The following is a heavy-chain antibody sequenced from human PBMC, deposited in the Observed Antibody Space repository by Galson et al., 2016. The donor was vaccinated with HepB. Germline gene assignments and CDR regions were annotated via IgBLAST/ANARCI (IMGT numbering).Heavy chain of an antibody. Sequence: TLSLTCTFSGDYTTSGTYYWNWIRQSAGKRLEWIGRIYPSGTTNYNPSLKSRVTISLDTSNNQFSLKLDSVTAAETAVYYCARDFTYCGQGILVTVSS. CDR2: IYPSGTT. J-gene: IGHJ4*02. V-gene: IGHV4-61*02. CDR1: GDYTTSGTYY. CDR3: ARDFTY.